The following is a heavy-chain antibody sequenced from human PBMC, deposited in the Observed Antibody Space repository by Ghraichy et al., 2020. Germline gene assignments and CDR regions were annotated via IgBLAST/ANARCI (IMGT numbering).Heavy chain of an antibody. J-gene: IGHJ3*01. CDR2: IYHDGST. CDR3: ARGGCSDRTCRWLANDPFAF. Sequence: SETLSLTCSVSGGSLNTQYWSWIRQPPGKGLDYIGYIYHDGSTNYNPSLKGRVTISIDTSNNQFSLRLNSVTAADTAVYYCARGGCSDRTCRWLANDPFAFWGQGTMVTVSS. D-gene: IGHD2-15*01. CDR1: GGSLNTQY. V-gene: IGHV4-59*11.